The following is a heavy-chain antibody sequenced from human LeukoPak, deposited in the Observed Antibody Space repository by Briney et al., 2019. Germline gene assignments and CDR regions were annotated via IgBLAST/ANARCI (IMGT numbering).Heavy chain of an antibody. V-gene: IGHV3-23*01. CDR1: GFTFSSYA. CDR3: AKVRFGVTARYHFDF. Sequence: QTGGSLRLSCAASGFTFSSYAMSWVRQAPGKGLEWVSTISTSGGSTYYADSVKGRFTISRDNSKNTLYLQMNSLRAEDTAVYYCAKVRFGVTARYHFDFWGQGTLVTVSS. CDR2: ISTSGGST. J-gene: IGHJ4*02. D-gene: IGHD3-10*01.